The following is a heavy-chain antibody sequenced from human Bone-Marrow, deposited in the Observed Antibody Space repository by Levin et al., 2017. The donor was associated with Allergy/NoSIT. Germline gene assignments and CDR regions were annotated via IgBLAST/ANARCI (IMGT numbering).Heavy chain of an antibody. CDR1: GDSISGYY. CDR3: ARGTADCYLGCGFDY. D-gene: IGHD2-21*02. V-gene: IGHV4-59*01. J-gene: IGHJ4*02. Sequence: ASETLSLTCTVSGDSISGYYWSWIRQPPGKGLEWIGHIYDSGSTNYNPSLKSRVTMSIDMSRNQFSLRLSSVTAADAAVYYCARGTADCYLGCGFDYCGQGTLVTVSS. CDR2: IYDSGST.